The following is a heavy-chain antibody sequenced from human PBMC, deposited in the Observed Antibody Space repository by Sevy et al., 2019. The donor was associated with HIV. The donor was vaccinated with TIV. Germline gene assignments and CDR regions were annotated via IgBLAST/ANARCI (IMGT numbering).Heavy chain of an antibody. CDR2: ISYDGSNK. Sequence: GGSLRLSCAASGFTFSSYGMHWVRQAPGKGLEWVAVISYDGSNKYYADSVKGRFTISRDNSKNTLYLQMNNLRAEDTAVYYCAKLGEYSSSWYGTYYFDYWGQGTLVTVSS. CDR1: GFTFSSYG. D-gene: IGHD6-13*01. CDR3: AKLGEYSSSWYGTYYFDY. V-gene: IGHV3-30*18. J-gene: IGHJ4*02.